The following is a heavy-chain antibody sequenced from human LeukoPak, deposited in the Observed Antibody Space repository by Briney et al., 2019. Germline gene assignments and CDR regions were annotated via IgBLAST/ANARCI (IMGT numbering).Heavy chain of an antibody. CDR3: ARNVTDCSSGSCYKMFDY. CDR1: GFTFDDSV. J-gene: IGHJ4*02. D-gene: IGHD2-15*01. CDR2: INWNGGST. V-gene: IGHV3-20*04. Sequence: PGGSLRLSCAASGFTFDDSVMSWVRQAPGKGLEWVSGINWNGGSTGYADSVKGRFTISRDNAKNSLYLQMNSLRVEDTALYYCARNVTDCSSGSCYKMFDYWGQGTLVTVSS.